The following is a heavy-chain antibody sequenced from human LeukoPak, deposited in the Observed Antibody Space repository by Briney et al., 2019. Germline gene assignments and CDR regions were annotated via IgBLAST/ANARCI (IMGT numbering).Heavy chain of an antibody. D-gene: IGHD2-2*01. V-gene: IGHV4-59*01. CDR2: IYDSGKT. J-gene: IGHJ6*03. Sequence: SETLSLTCIVSGGSISNYYWSWIRQPPGKGLEWIGDIYDSGKTNYSPSLRSRATISVDTSKNQFSLKLSSVTAADTAVYYCARGIGFGIVVVPAARGYYMDVWGKGTTVTISS. CDR1: GGSISNYY. CDR3: ARGIGFGIVVVPAARGYYMDV.